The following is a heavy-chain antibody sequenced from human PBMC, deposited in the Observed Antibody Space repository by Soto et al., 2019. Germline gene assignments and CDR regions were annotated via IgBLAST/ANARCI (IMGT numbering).Heavy chain of an antibody. CDR3: AKRGYSGYGAYDY. Sequence: EVQLLESGGGLVQPGGSPRLSCAASGFTFSSYAMSWVRQAPGKGLEWVSAISGSGGSTYYADSVKGRFTISRDNSKNTLYLQMNSLRAEDTAVYYCAKRGYSGYGAYDYWGQGTLVTVSS. D-gene: IGHD5-12*01. CDR2: ISGSGGST. J-gene: IGHJ4*02. CDR1: GFTFSSYA. V-gene: IGHV3-23*01.